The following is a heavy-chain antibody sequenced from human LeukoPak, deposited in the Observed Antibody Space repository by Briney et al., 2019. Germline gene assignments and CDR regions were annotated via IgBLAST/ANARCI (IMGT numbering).Heavy chain of an antibody. Sequence: PSETLSLTCTVSGGSISSYFWSGIPQPPGKGLEWIGYIYYSGSANYNPSGSANYNPSLKSRVTISVDTSKNQFSLKLYSVTAADTAVYYCARRRDGHNSGVFDYWGQGILVTVSS. V-gene: IGHV4-59*01. CDR2: IYYSGSANYNPSGSA. CDR3: ARRRDGHNSGVFDY. CDR1: GGSISSYF. D-gene: IGHD5-24*01. J-gene: IGHJ4*02.